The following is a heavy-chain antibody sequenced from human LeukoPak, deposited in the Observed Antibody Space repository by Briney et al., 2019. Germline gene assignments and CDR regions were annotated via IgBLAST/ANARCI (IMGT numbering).Heavy chain of an antibody. CDR3: ARGSQWELDGAKDY. Sequence: ASVKVSCKASGYTFTNYGINWVRQAPGQGREGMGWISAYNGNTNYAQKLQGRVTITTDTSTSTAYMELRSLRSDDTAVYYCARGSQWELDGAKDYWGQGTLVTVSS. CDR1: GYTFTNYG. D-gene: IGHD1-26*01. J-gene: IGHJ4*02. V-gene: IGHV1-18*01. CDR2: ISAYNGNT.